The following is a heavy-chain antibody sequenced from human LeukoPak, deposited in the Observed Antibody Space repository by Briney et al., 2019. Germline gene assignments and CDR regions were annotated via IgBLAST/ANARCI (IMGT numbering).Heavy chain of an antibody. CDR2: INHSGST. Sequence: ETLSLTCAVYGGSFSCYYWSWIRQPPGKGLEWIGEINHSGSTNYNPSLKSRVTISLDTSKNQFSLKLSSVTAADTAVYYCARHGTRRRYYDILTGPIKSSGFDIWGQGTMVTVSS. CDR3: ARHGTRRRYYDILTGPIKSSGFDI. CDR1: GGSFSCYY. J-gene: IGHJ3*02. D-gene: IGHD3-9*01. V-gene: IGHV4-34*01.